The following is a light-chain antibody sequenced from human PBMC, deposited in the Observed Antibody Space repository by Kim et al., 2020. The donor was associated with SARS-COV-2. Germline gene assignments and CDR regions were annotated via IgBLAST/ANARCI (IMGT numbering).Light chain of an antibody. CDR3: QQSYGPPPT. V-gene: IGKV1-39*01. J-gene: IGKJ2*01. Sequence: SAAVGDRVRITCRASQSIRTYLNWYQQKPGKAPKLLISGASSLQSGVPSRFSGSGSGTDFTLTISSLQPGDFATYYCQQSYGPPPTFGQGTKLEI. CDR1: QSIRTY. CDR2: GAS.